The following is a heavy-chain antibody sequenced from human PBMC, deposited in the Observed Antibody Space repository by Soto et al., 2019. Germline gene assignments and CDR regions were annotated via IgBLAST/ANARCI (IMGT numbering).Heavy chain of an antibody. D-gene: IGHD3-3*01. J-gene: IGHJ5*02. CDR2: ISAYNGNT. V-gene: IGHV1-18*01. CDR1: GYTFTSYG. Sequence: ASVKVSCKASGYTFTSYGISWVRQAPGQGLEWMGWISAYNGNTNYAQKLQGRVTMTTDTSTSTAYMELSSLRSEDTAVYYCARDLGEWSGYYTTSVNWFDPWGQGTLGTVSS. CDR3: ARDLGEWSGYYTTSVNWFDP.